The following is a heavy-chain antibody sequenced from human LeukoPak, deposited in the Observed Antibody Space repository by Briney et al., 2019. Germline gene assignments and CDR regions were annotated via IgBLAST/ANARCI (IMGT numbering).Heavy chain of an antibody. CDR2: ISWDGGST. J-gene: IGHJ5*02. D-gene: IGHD5-24*01. V-gene: IGHV3-43*01. CDR3: ARGPRSEGWFDP. CDR1: GFTFDDYT. Sequence: GGSLRLSCAASGFTFDDYTMHWVRQAPGKGLEWVSLISWDGGSTYYADSVKGRFTISRDNSKNTLYLQMNSLRAEDTAVYYCARGPRSEGWFDPWGQGTLVTVSS.